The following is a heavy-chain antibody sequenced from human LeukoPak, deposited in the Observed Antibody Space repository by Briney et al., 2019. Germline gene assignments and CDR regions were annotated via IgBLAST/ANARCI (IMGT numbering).Heavy chain of an antibody. V-gene: IGHV3-23*01. CDR1: GFTFSSYA. J-gene: IGHJ3*02. D-gene: IGHD1-26*01. Sequence: PGGSLRLSCAASGFTFSSYAMSWVRQAPGKGLEWVSAISGSGGSTYYADSVKGRFTISRDNSKNTLYLQMNSLRAEDTAVYYCAKSLRSGSYRTYLLYRLAFDIWGQGTMVTVSS. CDR2: ISGSGGST. CDR3: AKSLRSGSYRTYLLYRLAFDI.